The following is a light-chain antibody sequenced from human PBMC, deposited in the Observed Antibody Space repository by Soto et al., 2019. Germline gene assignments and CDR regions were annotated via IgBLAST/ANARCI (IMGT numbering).Light chain of an antibody. CDR3: QSYDSSLSAHXV. J-gene: IGLJ1*01. CDR1: SSNIGATYD. Sequence: QSVLTQPPSVSGAPGQRGTISCTGSSSNIGATYDVQWYQQLPGTAPKLLIYGNSNRPSGVPDRFSGSKSGTSASLAITGLQADDEADYYCQSYDSSLSAHXVFGTGNKVTVL. V-gene: IGLV1-40*01. CDR2: GNS.